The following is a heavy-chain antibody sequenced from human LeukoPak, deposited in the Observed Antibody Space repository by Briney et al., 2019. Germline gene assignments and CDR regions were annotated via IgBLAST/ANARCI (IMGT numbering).Heavy chain of an antibody. V-gene: IGHV1-46*01. Sequence: GASVTVSFKASGYTFTSYYMHWVRQAPGQGLEWMGIINPSGGSTSYAQKFQGRVTITRDMSTSTVYMELSSLRSEDTAVYYCARDRVGGGYSGGSHYWGQGTLVTVSS. CDR3: ARDRVGGGYSGGSHY. CDR2: INPSGGST. D-gene: IGHD2-15*01. CDR1: GYTFTSYY. J-gene: IGHJ4*02.